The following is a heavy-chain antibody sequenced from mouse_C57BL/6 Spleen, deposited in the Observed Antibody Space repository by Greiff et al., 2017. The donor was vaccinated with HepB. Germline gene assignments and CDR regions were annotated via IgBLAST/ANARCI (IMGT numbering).Heavy chain of an antibody. D-gene: IGHD1-1*01. Sequence: EVMLVESGEGLVKPGGSLKLSCAASGFTFSSYAMSWVRQTPEKRLEWVAYISSGGDYIYYADTVKGRFTISRDNARNTLYLQMSSLKSGDTAMYYLTRGVYYHGSRGNRYFDVWGTGTTVTVSS. CDR3: TRGVYYHGSRGNRYFDV. CDR1: GFTFSSYA. CDR2: ISSGGDYI. J-gene: IGHJ1*03. V-gene: IGHV5-9-1*02.